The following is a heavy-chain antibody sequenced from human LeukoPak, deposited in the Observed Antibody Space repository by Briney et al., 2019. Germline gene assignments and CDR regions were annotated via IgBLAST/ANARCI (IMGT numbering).Heavy chain of an antibody. CDR3: ARTSSYSSSWYEGGVDFDY. Sequence: ASVKASCKASGYTFTSYVMHWVRQAPGQRLEWMGWINAGNGNTKYSQKFQGRVTITRDTSASTAYMELSSLRSEDTAVYYCARTSSYSSSWYEGGVDFDYWGQGTLVTVSS. J-gene: IGHJ4*02. CDR1: GYTFTSYV. CDR2: INAGNGNT. V-gene: IGHV1-3*01. D-gene: IGHD6-13*01.